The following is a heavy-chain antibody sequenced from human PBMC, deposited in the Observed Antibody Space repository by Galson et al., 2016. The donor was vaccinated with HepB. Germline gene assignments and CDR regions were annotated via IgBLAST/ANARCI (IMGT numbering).Heavy chain of an antibody. J-gene: IGHJ4*02. CDR2: IDWDDDK. CDR3: ARMGGDTVMGPIDY. D-gene: IGHD5-18*01. V-gene: IGHV2-70*04. Sequence: PALVKPTQTLTLTCTFSGFSLRSTGMRVSWIRQPPGKALEWLARIDWDDDKFYSTSLKTRLTISKDTSKNQVVLRMTNMDPVDTATYYCARMGGDTVMGPIDYWGQGTLVIVSS. CDR1: GFSLRSTGMR.